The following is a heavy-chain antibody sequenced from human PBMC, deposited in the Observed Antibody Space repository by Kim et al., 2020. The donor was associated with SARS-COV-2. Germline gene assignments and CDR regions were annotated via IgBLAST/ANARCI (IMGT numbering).Heavy chain of an antibody. Sequence: SETLSLTCTVSGGSVSSGSYYWSWIRQPPGKGLEWIGYIYYSGSTNYNPSLKSRVTISVDTSKNQFSLKLSSVTAADTAVYYCARENIDYSSSWYGLDYWGQGTLVTVSS. CDR2: IYYSGST. CDR1: GGSVSSGSYY. J-gene: IGHJ4*02. V-gene: IGHV4-61*01. CDR3: ARENIDYSSSWYGLDY. D-gene: IGHD6-13*01.